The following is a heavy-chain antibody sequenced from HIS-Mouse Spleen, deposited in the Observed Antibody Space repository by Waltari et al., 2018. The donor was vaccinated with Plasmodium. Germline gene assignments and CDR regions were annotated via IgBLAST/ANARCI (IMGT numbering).Heavy chain of an antibody. Sequence: EVQLVESGGGLVKPGGSLRLSCAASGFAFSNAWMSWVRQAPGKGLELVGRIKSKTDGGTTDYAAPVKGRFTISRDDSKNTLYLQMNSLKTEDTAVYYCTTEYYYGSGSYSFDYWGQGTLVTVSS. J-gene: IGHJ4*02. CDR1: GFAFSNAW. V-gene: IGHV3-15*01. CDR3: TTEYYYGSGSYSFDY. D-gene: IGHD3-10*01. CDR2: IKSKTDGGTT.